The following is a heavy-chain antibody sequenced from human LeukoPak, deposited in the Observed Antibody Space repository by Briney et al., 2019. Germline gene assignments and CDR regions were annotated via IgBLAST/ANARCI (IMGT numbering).Heavy chain of an antibody. V-gene: IGHV4-59*01. CDR3: AGYGSESYYKAFDF. D-gene: IGHD3-10*01. CDR2: VYHTGSS. J-gene: IGHJ4*02. CDR1: GDSIRSSY. Sequence: PSETLSLTCSVSGDSIRSSYWSWIRQPPGKGLEWIGYVYHTGSSYYNPSLKSRVTTSIDMSKNQFSLQLTSMTAADTAVYYCAGYGSESYYKAFDFWGQGILVTVSS.